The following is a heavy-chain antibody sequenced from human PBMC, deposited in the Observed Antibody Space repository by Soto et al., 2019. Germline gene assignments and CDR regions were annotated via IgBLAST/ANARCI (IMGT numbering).Heavy chain of an antibody. D-gene: IGHD2-15*01. CDR3: ARHPTGFPNWIDP. CDR1: GGSINSYW. J-gene: IGHJ5*02. CDR2: VYSSGTT. V-gene: IGHV4-4*07. Sequence: SETLSLTCSVSGGSINSYWWSWIRQPAGKGLEWIGRVYSSGTTDYNPSLNSRATLSVETSKNQFSLRLTSVTAADTALYYCARHPTGFPNWIDPWGQGIMVTVSS.